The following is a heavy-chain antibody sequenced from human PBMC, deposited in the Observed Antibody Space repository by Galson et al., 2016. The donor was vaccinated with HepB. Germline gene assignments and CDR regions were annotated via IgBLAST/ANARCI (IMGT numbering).Heavy chain of an antibody. CDR3: AREGRIENYPAAPDY. Sequence: SGYTFTSYDINWVRQATGQGLEWMGWMNPNNGNTGYAQKFQGRVTMTRNTSIRTAYMELSSLRSEDTAVYYCAREGRIENYPAAPDYWGQGTLVTVSS. V-gene: IGHV1-8*01. CDR1: GYTFTSYD. CDR2: MNPNNGNT. D-gene: IGHD5-24*01. J-gene: IGHJ4*02.